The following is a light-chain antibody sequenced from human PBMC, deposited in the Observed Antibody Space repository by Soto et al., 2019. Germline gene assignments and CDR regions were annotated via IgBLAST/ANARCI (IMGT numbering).Light chain of an antibody. V-gene: IGLV1-47*01. CDR2: KNN. Sequence: QPVLTQPPSASGTPGQRGTISCSGSSSSIGTNYVYWYQQLPGTAPKLLIYKNNQRPSGVPDRFSGSKSGTSASLAISGLRSEDEADYHCASWDDSLSGYVFGTGTKVTVL. CDR3: ASWDDSLSGYV. CDR1: SSSIGTNY. J-gene: IGLJ1*01.